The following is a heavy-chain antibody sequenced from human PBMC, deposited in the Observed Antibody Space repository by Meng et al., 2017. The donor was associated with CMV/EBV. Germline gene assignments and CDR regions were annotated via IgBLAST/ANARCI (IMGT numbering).Heavy chain of an antibody. J-gene: IGHJ4*02. D-gene: IGHD2-2*01. V-gene: IGHV4-30-4*08. Sequence: RQESGPGLVKPSQTPSLPCTVFGGSISRGDYYWSWSRQPPGKGLEWIGYIYYSGSTYYNPSLKSRVTISVDTSKNQFSLKLSSVTAADTAGYYCARVGRTSCYDYWGQGTLVTVSS. CDR3: ARVGRTSCYDY. CDR1: GGSISRGDYY. CDR2: IYYSGST.